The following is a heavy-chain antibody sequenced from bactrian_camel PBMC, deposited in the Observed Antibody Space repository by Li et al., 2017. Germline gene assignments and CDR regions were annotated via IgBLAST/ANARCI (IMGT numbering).Heavy chain of an antibody. CDR2: IWTGGGTT. V-gene: IGHV3S1*01. Sequence: HVRLVESGGGSVQAGGSLRLSCVASADAYASYCLGWFRQTPGKEREGVAAIWTGGGTTYYADSVKGRFTISQDNAKKVLYLQMNSLKPEDTAMYYCAADIAPKSGGSWCGDYTYWGQGTQVTVS. CDR1: ADAYASYC. J-gene: IGHJ4*01. CDR3: AADIAPKSGGSWCGDYTY. D-gene: IGHD6*01.